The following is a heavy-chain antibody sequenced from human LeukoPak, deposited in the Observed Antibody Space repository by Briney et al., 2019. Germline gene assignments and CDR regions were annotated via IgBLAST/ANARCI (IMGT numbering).Heavy chain of an antibody. Sequence: ASVKVSCKASGYPFTSYGISWVRQAPGQGLEWMGWISAYNGNTNYAQKLQGRVTMTTDTSTSTAYMELRSLRSDDTAVYYCARDTNYYDSSGYYPWGQGTLVTVSS. D-gene: IGHD3-22*01. CDR2: ISAYNGNT. J-gene: IGHJ5*02. CDR3: ARDTNYYDSSGYYP. V-gene: IGHV1-18*01. CDR1: GYPFTSYG.